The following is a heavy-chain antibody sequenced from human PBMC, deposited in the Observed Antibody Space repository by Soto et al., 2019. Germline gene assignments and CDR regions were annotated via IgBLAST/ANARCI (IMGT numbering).Heavy chain of an antibody. J-gene: IGHJ5*02. D-gene: IGHD3-3*01. Sequence: QVTLKESGPVLVKPTETLTLTCTVSGFSLSNARMGVSWIRQPPGKALEWPAHIFSNDEKSYSTSLKSRLTISKDTSKSQVVLTMTNMDPVDTATYYCARITYDFWSGYYRSANWFDPWGQGTLVTVSS. CDR1: GFSLSNARMG. CDR3: ARITYDFWSGYYRSANWFDP. CDR2: IFSNDEK. V-gene: IGHV2-26*01.